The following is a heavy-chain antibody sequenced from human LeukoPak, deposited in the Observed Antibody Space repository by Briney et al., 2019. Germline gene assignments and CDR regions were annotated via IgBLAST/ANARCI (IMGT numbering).Heavy chain of an antibody. CDR2: IYYSGST. D-gene: IGHD4-17*01. CDR1: GGSISSYY. V-gene: IGHV4-59*01. CDR3: ARVQFHDYGDYRVYYYGMDV. Sequence: PSETLSLTCTVSGGSISSYYWSWIRQPPGKGLEWIGYIYYSGSTNYNPSLKSRVTISVDTSKNQFSLKLSSVTAADTAVYYCARVQFHDYGDYRVYYYGMDVWGQGTTVTVSS. J-gene: IGHJ6*02.